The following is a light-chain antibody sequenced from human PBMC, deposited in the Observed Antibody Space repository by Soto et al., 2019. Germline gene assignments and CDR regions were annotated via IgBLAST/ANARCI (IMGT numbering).Light chain of an antibody. V-gene: IGLV2-8*01. CDR1: SSDIGGYNF. Sequence: QSVLTQPPSAPGSPGQSVTISCTGTSSDIGGYNFVSWYQQHPGKAPKLMIDEVNKRPSGVPDRFSGSKSGNTASLTVSGLQAEDEADYYCSSYADTSNLVFGGGTKLTVL. J-gene: IGLJ2*01. CDR3: SSYADTSNLV. CDR2: EVN.